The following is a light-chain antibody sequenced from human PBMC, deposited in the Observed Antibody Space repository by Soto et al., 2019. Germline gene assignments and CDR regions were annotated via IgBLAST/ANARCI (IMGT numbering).Light chain of an antibody. CDR3: QSYDTSLAGSL. CDR2: GNT. CDR1: SSNIGAGFD. V-gene: IGLV1-40*01. J-gene: IGLJ2*01. Sequence: QSVLTQPPSVSGAPGQRVTISCTGTSSNIGAGFDVHWYLQLPGTAPKLLIYGNTNRPSGVPDRFSASKSGTSASLAITGLQAEDEADYYCQSYDTSLAGSLFGGGTKLTVL.